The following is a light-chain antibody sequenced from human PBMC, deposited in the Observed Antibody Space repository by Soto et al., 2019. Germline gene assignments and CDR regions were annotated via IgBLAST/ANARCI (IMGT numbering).Light chain of an antibody. CDR2: DAS. Sequence: ESVSTQSPATLSLSPGERAPLHCRASQSVSSYLAWYQQKPGQAPRLLIYDASNRATGIPARFSGSGSGTDFTLTISSLEPEDFAVYYCQQRSNWPPITFGQGTRLEIK. V-gene: IGKV3-11*01. CDR3: QQRSNWPPIT. J-gene: IGKJ5*01. CDR1: QSVSSY.